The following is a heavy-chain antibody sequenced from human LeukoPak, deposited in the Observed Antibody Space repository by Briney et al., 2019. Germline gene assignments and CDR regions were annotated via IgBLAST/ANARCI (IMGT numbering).Heavy chain of an antibody. V-gene: IGHV1-69*01. Sequence: GASVKVSCKASGGTFSSYAISWVRQAPGQGLEWMGGIIPIFGTANYAQKFQGRVTITADESTSTAYMELSSLRSEDTAVYYCARDLVVPGAFDIWGQGTMVTVSS. CDR2: IIPIFGTA. CDR1: GGTFSSYA. D-gene: IGHD2-2*01. J-gene: IGHJ3*02. CDR3: ARDLVVPGAFDI.